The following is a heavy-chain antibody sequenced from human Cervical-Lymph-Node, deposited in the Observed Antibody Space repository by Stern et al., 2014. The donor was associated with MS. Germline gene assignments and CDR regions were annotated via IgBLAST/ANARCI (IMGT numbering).Heavy chain of an antibody. CDR2: ISAYNGNT. J-gene: IGHJ6*02. D-gene: IGHD6-13*01. V-gene: IGHV1-18*01. CDR1: GYTFNSYD. Sequence: VQLVESGAEVKKPGASVKVSCKASGYTFNSYDISWVRQAPGQGLEWMGWISAYNGNTNYAQKLQGSVTMTTDTSKSKAHMGLRSLRSDDTAVYYGASQRYSSRYYYGMDVWGQGTTVTVSS. CDR3: ASQRYSSRYYYGMDV.